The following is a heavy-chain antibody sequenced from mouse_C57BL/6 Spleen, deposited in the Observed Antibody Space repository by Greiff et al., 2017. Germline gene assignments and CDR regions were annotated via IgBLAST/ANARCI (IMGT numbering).Heavy chain of an antibody. CDR2: IDPETGGT. CDR1: GYTFTDYE. CDR3: TRMEFYGYSEAWFAY. D-gene: IGHD2-2*01. V-gene: IGHV1-15*01. J-gene: IGHJ3*01. Sequence: VQLQQSGAELVRPGASVTLSCKASGYTFTDYEMHWVKQTPVHGLEWIGAIDPETGGTAYNQKFKGKAILTADKSSSTAYMELRSLTSEDSAVYYCTRMEFYGYSEAWFAYWGQGTLVTVSA.